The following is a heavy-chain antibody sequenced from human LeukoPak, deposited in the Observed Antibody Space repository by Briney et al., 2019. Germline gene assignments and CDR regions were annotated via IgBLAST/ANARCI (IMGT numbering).Heavy chain of an antibody. V-gene: IGHV4-34*01. D-gene: IGHD1-26*01. CDR3: ARHGTLGAIGY. CDR1: GGSFSGYY. CDR2: INHSGST. Sequence: SETLSLTCAVYGGSFSGYYWSWIRQPPGKGLEWIGEINHSGSTNYNPSLKSRVTISVDTSKNQFSLKLSSVTAADTAVYYCARHGTLGAIGYWGQGTLVTVSS. J-gene: IGHJ4*02.